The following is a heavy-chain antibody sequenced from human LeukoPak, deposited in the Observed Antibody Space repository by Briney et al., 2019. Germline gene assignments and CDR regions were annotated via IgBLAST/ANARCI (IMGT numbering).Heavy chain of an antibody. V-gene: IGHV4-59*01. CDR1: GGSIISYY. CDR2: IHSSGST. Sequence: PSETLSLTCTVSGGSIISYYWSWIRQPPGKGLEWIAYIHSSGSTNYNPSLKSRVTISVDTSKNHFSLKVTSMTAADTGVYYCARPLPGRIGAADFWGQGTLVTVSS. J-gene: IGHJ4*02. D-gene: IGHD6-13*01. CDR3: ARPLPGRIGAADF.